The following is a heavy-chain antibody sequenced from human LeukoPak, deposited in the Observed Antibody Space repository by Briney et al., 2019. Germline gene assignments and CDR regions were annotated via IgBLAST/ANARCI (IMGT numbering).Heavy chain of an antibody. J-gene: IGHJ4*02. D-gene: IGHD3-10*01. V-gene: IGHV3-30*18. CDR2: ISYDGSNK. CDR1: GFTFSSYG. CDR3: AKEPGRGITMVRGVIPPDY. Sequence: HPGGSLRLSCAASGFTFSSYGMHWVRQAPGKGLEWVAVISYDGSNKYYADSVKGRFTISRDNSKNTLYLQMNSLRAEDTAVYYCAKEPGRGITMVRGVIPPDYWGQGTLVTVSS.